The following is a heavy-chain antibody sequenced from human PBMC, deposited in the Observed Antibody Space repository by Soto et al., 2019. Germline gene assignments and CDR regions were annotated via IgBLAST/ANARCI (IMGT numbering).Heavy chain of an antibody. Sequence: PGGSLRLSCAASGFTVTSNYMTWVRQAPGKGLEWVSVIDSGGSTYYADSVKGRFTISRHNSKNALYLQMSSLRREDTAVYYCARILYSNTFYYYYMDVWGKGTTVTVSS. CDR2: IDSGGST. CDR3: ARILYSNTFYYYYMDV. D-gene: IGHD6-13*01. J-gene: IGHJ6*03. CDR1: GFTVTSNY. V-gene: IGHV3-53*04.